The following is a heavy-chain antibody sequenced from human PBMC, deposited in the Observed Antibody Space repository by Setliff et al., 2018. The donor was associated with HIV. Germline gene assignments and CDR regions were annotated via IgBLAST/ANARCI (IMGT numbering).Heavy chain of an antibody. D-gene: IGHD2-15*01. Sequence: PSETLSLTCSVSGGSMSTYYWSWIRQPAGKGLEWIGRIYSSGSTIYNPSLRSRVTMSVDTSKSQLSLKLTSVTAADTAVYYCARVFPPIRGAPFGTPPGAFDIWGQGTKVTVSS. CDR2: IYSSGST. V-gene: IGHV4-4*07. CDR3: ARVFPPIRGAPFGTPPGAFDI. CDR1: GGSMSTYY. J-gene: IGHJ3*02.